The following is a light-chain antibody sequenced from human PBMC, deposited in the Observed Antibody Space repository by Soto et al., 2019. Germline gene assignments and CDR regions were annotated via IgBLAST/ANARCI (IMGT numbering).Light chain of an antibody. V-gene: IGKV3-11*01. CDR2: DAS. CDR1: QGISSY. Sequence: EIVLTQSPVTLSLSPGERATLSCRASQGISSYLAWYQQKPGQAPRLLIYDASKRATGIPARFSGSGSGTDFTLTISSLEPEDFAIYYCQQRTNWPRTYTFGQGTKLEIK. J-gene: IGKJ2*01. CDR3: QQRTNWPRTYT.